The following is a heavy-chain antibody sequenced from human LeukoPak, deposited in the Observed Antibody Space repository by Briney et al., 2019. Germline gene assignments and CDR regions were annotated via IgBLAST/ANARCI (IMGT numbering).Heavy chain of an antibody. V-gene: IGHV1-18*01. Sequence: GASVKVSCKASGYTFTSYGISWVRQAPGQGLEWMGWISAYNGNTNYAQELQGRVTMTTDTSTSTAYMELRSLRSDDTAVYYCARDTGAHKYSSGWPFDYWGQGTLVTVSS. CDR1: GYTFTSYG. J-gene: IGHJ4*02. CDR2: ISAYNGNT. D-gene: IGHD6-19*01. CDR3: ARDTGAHKYSSGWPFDY.